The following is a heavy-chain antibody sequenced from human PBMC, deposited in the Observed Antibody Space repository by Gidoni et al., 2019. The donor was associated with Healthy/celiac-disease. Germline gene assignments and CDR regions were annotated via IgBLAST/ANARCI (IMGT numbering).Heavy chain of an antibody. V-gene: IGHV4-31*03. CDR1: GGTISSGGYY. CDR3: ARSVWFGEYLYYGMDV. CDR2: IYSSGST. Sequence: QVQLQESGPGLVKPSQTLSLTCTVSGGTISSGGYYCIWIRQHPGKGLEWIGYIYSSGSTYYNPSLSSRVTISVDTSKNQFSLKLCSVTAADTAVYYCARSVWFGEYLYYGMDVWGQGPTVTVSS. D-gene: IGHD3-10*01. J-gene: IGHJ6*02.